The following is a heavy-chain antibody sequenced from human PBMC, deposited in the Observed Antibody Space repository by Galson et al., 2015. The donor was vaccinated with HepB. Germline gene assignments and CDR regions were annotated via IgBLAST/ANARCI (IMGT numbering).Heavy chain of an antibody. V-gene: IGHV4-59*08. D-gene: IGHD1-26*01. J-gene: IGHJ2*01. CDR2: IYYSGST. CDR3: ARGTRRRGAKLNWYFDL. CDR1: GGSISSYY. Sequence: LSLTCTVSGGSISSYYWSWIRQPPGKGLEWIGYIYYSGSTNYNPSLKSRATISVDTSKNQFSLKLSSVTAADTAVYYCARGTRRRGAKLNWYFDLWGRGTLVTVSS.